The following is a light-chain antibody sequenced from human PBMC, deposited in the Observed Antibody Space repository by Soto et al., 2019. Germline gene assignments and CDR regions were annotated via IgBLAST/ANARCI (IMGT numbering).Light chain of an antibody. CDR3: QTWGTGIQV. J-gene: IGLJ2*01. CDR1: SWHSSYA. V-gene: IGLV4-69*01. Sequence: QSVLTQSPSASASLGASVKLTCTLSSWHSSYAIAWHQQQPEKGPRYLMKLNSGGSHSKGDGIPDRFSGSSSGAERYLTISRLQSEDEADYYCQTWGTGIQVFGGGTKLTVL. CDR2: LNSGGSH.